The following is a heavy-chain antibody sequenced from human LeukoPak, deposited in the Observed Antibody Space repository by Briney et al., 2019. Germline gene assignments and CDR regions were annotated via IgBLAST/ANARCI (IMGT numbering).Heavy chain of an antibody. Sequence: ASVTVSCKASGYTFTSYGIRWVRQAPGQGREWMGWISAYNGNTNYSQKLQGRVTMTTDTSTSTAYMELRSLRSDDTAVYYCARGANCGGDCYLTGDAFDIWGQGTMVTVS. V-gene: IGHV1-18*01. J-gene: IGHJ3*02. CDR3: ARGANCGGDCYLTGDAFDI. D-gene: IGHD2-21*02. CDR1: GYTFTSYG. CDR2: ISAYNGNT.